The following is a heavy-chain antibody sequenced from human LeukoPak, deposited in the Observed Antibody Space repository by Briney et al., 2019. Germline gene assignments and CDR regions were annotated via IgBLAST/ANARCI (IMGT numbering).Heavy chain of an antibody. CDR3: ASFPGSGSYRLNYFDY. V-gene: IGHV4-31*03. Sequence: SETLSLTCTVSGGSISSGGYYWSWIRQHPGKGLEWIGYIYYSGSTYYNPSLKSRVTISVDTSKNQFSLKLSSVTVADTAVYYCASFPGSGSYRLNYFDYWGQGTLVTVSS. CDR1: GGSISSGGYY. D-gene: IGHD3-10*01. CDR2: IYYSGST. J-gene: IGHJ4*02.